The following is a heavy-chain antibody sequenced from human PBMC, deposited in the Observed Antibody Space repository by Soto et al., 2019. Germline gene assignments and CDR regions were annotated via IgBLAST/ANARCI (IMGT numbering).Heavy chain of an antibody. V-gene: IGHV4-61*01. D-gene: IGHD7-27*01. CDR3: ARHWGTYWFAS. Sequence: EITCLLCTFAWCPIVGGTGHRMFVRQTQGNGMEWIGYIYYRGASKNNPSLKSRVTISQETSSNQFSLRMNSVSASDTAVSYCARHWGTYWFASRRHGTPVTVSS. CDR2: IYYRGAS. CDR1: WCPIVGGTGH. J-gene: IGHJ5*01.